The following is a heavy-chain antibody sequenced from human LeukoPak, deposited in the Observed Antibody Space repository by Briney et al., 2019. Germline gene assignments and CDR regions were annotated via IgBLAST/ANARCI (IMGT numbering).Heavy chain of an antibody. Sequence: PGGSLRLSCAASGFTFSSYEMNWVRQAPGKGLEWVSYISSSGSTIYYADSVKGRFTISRDNAKNSLYLQMNSLRAEDTAVYYCAGEAPQAYGMDVWGKGTTVTVSS. CDR1: GFTFSSYE. J-gene: IGHJ6*04. V-gene: IGHV3-48*03. CDR3: AGEAPQAYGMDV. CDR2: ISSSGSTI.